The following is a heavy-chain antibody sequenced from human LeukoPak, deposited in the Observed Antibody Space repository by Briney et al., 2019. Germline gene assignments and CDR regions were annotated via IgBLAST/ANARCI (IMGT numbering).Heavy chain of an antibody. Sequence: SETLSLTCTVSGGSISSYYWSWIRQPPGKGLEWIGYIYYSGSTNYNPSLKSRVTISVDTSKNQFSLSLRSLTAADTAVYFCVRVGYSGLLDSWGKGTLVTVSS. V-gene: IGHV4-59*12. CDR2: IYYSGST. J-gene: IGHJ4*02. CDR1: GGSISSYY. CDR3: VRVGYSGLLDS. D-gene: IGHD5-12*01.